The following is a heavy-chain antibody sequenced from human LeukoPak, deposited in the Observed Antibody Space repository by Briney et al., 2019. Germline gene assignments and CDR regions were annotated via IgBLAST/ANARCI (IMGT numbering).Heavy chain of an antibody. CDR2: IIPILGIA. Sequence: APVKVSCKASGGTFSSYAISWVRQAPGQGLEWMGRIIPILGIANYAQKFQGRVTITADRSTSTAYMELSSLRSEDTAVYYCARDKVLLWFGESIYYFDYWGQGTLVTVSS. CDR3: ARDKVLLWFGESIYYFDY. CDR1: GGTFSSYA. V-gene: IGHV1-69*04. J-gene: IGHJ4*02. D-gene: IGHD3-10*01.